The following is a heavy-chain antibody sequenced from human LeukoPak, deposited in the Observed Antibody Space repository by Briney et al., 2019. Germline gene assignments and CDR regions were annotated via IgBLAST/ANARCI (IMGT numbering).Heavy chain of an antibody. CDR2: ISGSGGST. J-gene: IGHJ4*02. CDR3: AKGGYSSSWSEFDY. CDR1: GFTFSSYA. D-gene: IGHD6-13*01. Sequence: GGSLSLSCAASGFTFSSYAMSWVRQAPGKGLEWVSAISGSGGSTYYADSVKGRFTISRDNSKNTLYLQMNSLRAEDTAVYYCAKGGYSSSWSEFDYWGQGTLVTVSS. V-gene: IGHV3-23*01.